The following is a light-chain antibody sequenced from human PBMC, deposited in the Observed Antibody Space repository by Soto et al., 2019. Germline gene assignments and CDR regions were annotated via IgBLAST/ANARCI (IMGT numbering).Light chain of an antibody. CDR1: QSVSIY. Sequence: ILGTRSPSTRSLSPGERGTRSYRASQSVSIYLAWYQQKPGQAPRLLIYDASNRATGIPARFSGSGSGTDLTLTISTIEPEHFEVYYCQHSRKWPKWKFRQGTKVDIK. CDR3: QHSRKWPKWK. CDR2: DAS. J-gene: IGKJ1*01. V-gene: IGKV3-11*01.